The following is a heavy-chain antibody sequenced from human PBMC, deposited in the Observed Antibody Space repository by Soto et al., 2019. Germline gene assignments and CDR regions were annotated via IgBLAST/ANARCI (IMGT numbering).Heavy chain of an antibody. CDR3: ARDRGIVVVPAAIGYYYYGMDV. CDR2: IYYSGGT. Sequence: SETLSLTCTVSGGSISSGDYYWSWIRQPPGKGLEWIGYIYYSGGTYYNPSLKSRVTISVDTSKNQFSLKLSSVTAADTAVYYCARDRGIVVVPAAIGYYYYGMDVWGQGPRSPS. CDR1: GGSISSGDYY. D-gene: IGHD2-2*02. J-gene: IGHJ6*02. V-gene: IGHV4-30-4*01.